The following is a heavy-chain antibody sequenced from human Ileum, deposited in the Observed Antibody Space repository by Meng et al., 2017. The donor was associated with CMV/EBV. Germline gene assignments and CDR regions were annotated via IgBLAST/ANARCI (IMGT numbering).Heavy chain of an antibody. D-gene: IGHD6-19*01. V-gene: IGHV3-74*01. J-gene: IGHJ4*02. CDR1: GFTHTRYW. CDR3: ARGSSGWFDF. Sequence: GGSLRLSCAASGFTHTRYWMHWVRQAPGKGLVWVSRINTYGNYTTYADSGRFTISRDNAKNTLYLQMNSLRAEDTAVYYCARGSSGWFDFWGQGTLVTVSS. CDR2: INTYGNYT.